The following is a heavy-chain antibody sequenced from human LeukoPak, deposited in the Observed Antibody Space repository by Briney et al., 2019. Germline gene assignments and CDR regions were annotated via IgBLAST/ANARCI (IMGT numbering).Heavy chain of an antibody. V-gene: IGHV4-34*01. Sequence: PSETLSLTCAVYGGSFSGYYWSWIRQPPGKGLEWIGEINHSGSTNYNPSLKSRVTISVDTSKNQFSLKLSSVTAADTAVYYCARGNSWFGEGYYGMDVWGQGTTVTVSS. CDR2: INHSGST. J-gene: IGHJ6*02. CDR3: ARGNSWFGEGYYGMDV. D-gene: IGHD3-10*01. CDR1: GGSFSGYY.